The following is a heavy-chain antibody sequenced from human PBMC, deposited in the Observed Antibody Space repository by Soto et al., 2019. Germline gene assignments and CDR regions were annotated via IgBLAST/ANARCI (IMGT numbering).Heavy chain of an antibody. CDR2: ISGSGGST. J-gene: IGHJ6*03. V-gene: IGHV3-23*01. Sequence: EVQLLESGGGLVQPGGSLRLSCAASGFTFSSYAMIWVRQAPGKGLEWVSTISGSGGSTYYADSVKGRLTISRDNSKNMLYLQMNSLRDEDTALYYCAKASPETAHYYYYMDVWGKGTTVTASS. CDR3: AKASPETAHYYYYMDV. CDR1: GFTFSSYA.